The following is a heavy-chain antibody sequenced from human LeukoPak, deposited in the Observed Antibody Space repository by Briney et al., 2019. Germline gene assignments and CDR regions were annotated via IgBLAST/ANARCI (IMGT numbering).Heavy chain of an antibody. Sequence: ASVKVSCKVSGYTLTELSMHWVRQAPGKGLEWMGGFDPEDGETIYAQKFQGRVTMTEDTSTDTAYMELSSLRSEDTAVYYCARVMTTVTNGNYGMDVWGQGTTVTVSS. V-gene: IGHV1-24*01. CDR3: ARVMTTVTNGNYGMDV. D-gene: IGHD4-11*01. CDR1: GYTLTELS. J-gene: IGHJ6*02. CDR2: FDPEDGET.